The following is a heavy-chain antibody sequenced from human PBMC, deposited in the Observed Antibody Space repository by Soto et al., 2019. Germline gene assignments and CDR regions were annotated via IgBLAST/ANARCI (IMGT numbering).Heavy chain of an antibody. CDR1: GFTFSSYS. CDR3: ARSKGTLNYYGMDV. CDR2: ISSSSYI. J-gene: IGHJ6*02. V-gene: IGHV3-21*01. Sequence: KPGGSLRLSCAASGFTFSSYSMNWVRQAPGKGLEWVSSISSSSYIYYADSVKGRFTISRDNAKNSLYLQMNNLRAEDTAVYYCARSKGTLNYYGMDVWGQGTTVTVSS.